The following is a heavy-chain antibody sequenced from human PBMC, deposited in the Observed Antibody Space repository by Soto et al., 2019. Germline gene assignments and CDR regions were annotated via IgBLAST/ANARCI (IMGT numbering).Heavy chain of an antibody. Sequence: ASVKVSCKASGGTFSSYTISWVRQAPGQGLEWMGRIIPILGIANYAQKFQGRVTITADTSISTAYMELSRLRSDDTAVYYCARSRDIVGTYYYGMDVWGQGTTVTVSS. V-gene: IGHV1-69*02. CDR2: IIPILGIA. CDR1: GGTFSSYT. J-gene: IGHJ6*02. CDR3: ARSRDIVGTYYYGMDV. D-gene: IGHD2-15*01.